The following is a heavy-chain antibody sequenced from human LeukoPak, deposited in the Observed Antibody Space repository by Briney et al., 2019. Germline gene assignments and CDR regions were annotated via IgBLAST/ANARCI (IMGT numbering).Heavy chain of an antibody. CDR1: GFTFSSYS. CDR2: ISSSSSTI. CDR3: ARDPGDIVATIGRLYYFDY. Sequence: GGSLRLSCAASGFTFSSYSMNWVRQAPGKGLEWVSYISSSSSTIYYADSVKGRFTISRDNAKNSLYLQMNSLRAEDTAVYYCARDPGDIVATIGRLYYFDYWGQGTLVTVSS. D-gene: IGHD5-12*01. J-gene: IGHJ4*02. V-gene: IGHV3-48*04.